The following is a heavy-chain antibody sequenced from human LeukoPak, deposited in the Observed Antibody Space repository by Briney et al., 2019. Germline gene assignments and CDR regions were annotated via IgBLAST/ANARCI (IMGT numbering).Heavy chain of an antibody. CDR2: LSGSSGTT. CDR1: GFPFSSYG. V-gene: IGHV3-23*01. Sequence: HAGGSLRLSCAASGFPFSSYGMSWVRQAPGKGVEWISALSGSSGTTYYADYVKGRFTITQDNSQNTLYLQMNSLRVEDTVVYYCAQAGRGGAITLVRGVKGDDYYIDVCGKGTTVTISS. J-gene: IGHJ6*03. D-gene: IGHD3-10*01. CDR3: AQAGRGGAITLVRGVKGDDYYIDV.